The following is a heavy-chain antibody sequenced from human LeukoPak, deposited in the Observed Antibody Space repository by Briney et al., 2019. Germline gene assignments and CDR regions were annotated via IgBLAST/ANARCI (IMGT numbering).Heavy chain of an antibody. CDR2: MTGPADTT. Sequence: GGSLRLSCAASGFNFNNFAMSWVRQAPGKGPEWLSAMTGPADTTYYAESVKGRLTISRDYSKSMVYLQMNSLRVEGTAIYYCAKGAEIDHWGQGTLVTVSS. CDR1: GFNFNNFA. V-gene: IGHV3-23*01. CDR3: AKGAEIDH. J-gene: IGHJ4*02.